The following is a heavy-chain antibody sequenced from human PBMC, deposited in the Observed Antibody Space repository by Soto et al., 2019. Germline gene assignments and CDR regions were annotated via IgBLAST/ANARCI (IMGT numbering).Heavy chain of an antibody. CDR2: IYRSGST. Sequence: QLQLQESGSGLVKPSQTLSLTCAVSGGSVSSDGYSWGCIRQPPGKGLEWIGYIYRSGSTYYNPSLKSRVTTSVDRSTNQFSLKLSSVTAADTAVYYWARVPSPWGQGTLVTVSS. CDR1: GGSVSSDGYS. V-gene: IGHV4-30-2*01. J-gene: IGHJ5*02. CDR3: ARVPSP.